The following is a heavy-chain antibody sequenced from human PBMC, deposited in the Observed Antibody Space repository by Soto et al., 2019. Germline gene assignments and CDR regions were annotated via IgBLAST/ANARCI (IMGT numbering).Heavy chain of an antibody. J-gene: IGHJ5*01. CDR1: GFTFSNHW. CDR2: IKADGSEK. Sequence: VCLRLSFAGSGFTFSNHWMNWVRQAPGKGLEWVANIKADGSEKYYVDSVKGRFTISRDNAKNSLYLQMNSLRAEDTDVYYCARARGVDSWGQGTLVTVSS. V-gene: IGHV3-7*03. CDR3: ARARGVDS. D-gene: IGHD3-16*01.